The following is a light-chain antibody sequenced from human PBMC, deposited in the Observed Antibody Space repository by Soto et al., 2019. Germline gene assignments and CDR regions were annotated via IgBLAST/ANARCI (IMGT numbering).Light chain of an antibody. CDR2: GNS. CDR3: QSYDSSLSGSDFYV. J-gene: IGLJ1*01. V-gene: IGLV1-40*01. Sequence: QSVLTQPPSVSGAPGQRVTISCTGSSSNIGAGYDVHWYQQLPGTAPKLLIYGNSNRPSGVPDRFSGSKSGTSASLAITGLQAEDEADYYCQSYDSSLSGSDFYVFGTGTKLTVL. CDR1: SSNIGAGYD.